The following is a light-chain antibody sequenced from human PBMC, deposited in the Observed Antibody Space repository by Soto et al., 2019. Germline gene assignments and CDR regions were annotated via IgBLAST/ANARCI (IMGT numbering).Light chain of an antibody. CDR2: AAS. V-gene: IGKV1-39*01. Sequence: DIQMTQSPSSLSSSVGDRVTITCRASQSISTYLHWYQQKPGKAPNLLIYAASTLQSGVPSRFSGSGSGTQFTLTISSLQPDDFATYYCQQHSTYSPTFGQGTKVDIK. CDR3: QQHSTYSPT. J-gene: IGKJ1*01. CDR1: QSISTY.